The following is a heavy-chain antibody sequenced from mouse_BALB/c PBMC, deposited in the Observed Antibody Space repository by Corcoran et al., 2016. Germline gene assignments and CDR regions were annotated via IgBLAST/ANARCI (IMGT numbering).Heavy chain of an antibody. D-gene: IGHD1-1*01. J-gene: IGHJ1*01. CDR3: ARSPTVVATEWYIDV. Sequence: QIQLVQSGPELKKPGETVKISCKASGYTFTNYGMNWVKQAPGKGLKWMGWINTYTGEPTYADDFTGRFAFSLETSASTAYLQINNLKNEDMATYFCARSPTVVATEWYIDVWGAGTTVTVSS. V-gene: IGHV9-1*02. CDR1: GYTFTNYG. CDR2: INTYTGEP.